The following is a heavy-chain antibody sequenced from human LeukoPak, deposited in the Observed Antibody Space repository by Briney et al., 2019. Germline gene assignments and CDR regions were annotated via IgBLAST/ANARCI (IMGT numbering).Heavy chain of an antibody. CDR1: GFIFNSFG. J-gene: IGHJ4*02. CDR3: AKEGAGGSSYYFES. D-gene: IGHD2-15*01. Sequence: GGSLRLSCAASGFIFNSFGMYWVCQAPGKGLEWVAVISYDGSNTYYVASVKGRFTISRDNSKNTLYLQINSLTTEDTAVYYCAKEGAGGSSYYFESWGQGTLVTVSS. V-gene: IGHV3-30*18. CDR2: ISYDGSNT.